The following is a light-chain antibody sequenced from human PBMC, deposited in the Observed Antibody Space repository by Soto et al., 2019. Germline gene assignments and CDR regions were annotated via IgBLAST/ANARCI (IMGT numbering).Light chain of an antibody. J-gene: IGKJ1*01. CDR2: GAS. Sequence: IVLTQSPATLSLSPGIRATLSCRASQSVSSNLAWYQQKPGQAPRLLIYGASTRATGIPARFSGSGSGTEFTLTISSLQSEDFAVYYCQQYNNWPRTFGQGTKVDI. CDR3: QQYNNWPRT. V-gene: IGKV3-15*01. CDR1: QSVSSN.